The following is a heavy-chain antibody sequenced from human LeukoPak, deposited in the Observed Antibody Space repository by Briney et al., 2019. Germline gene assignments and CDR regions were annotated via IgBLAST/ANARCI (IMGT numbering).Heavy chain of an antibody. CDR1: GGSIRSGDFY. CDR3: ARATGDYDNSGYYFGWFDP. D-gene: IGHD3-22*01. V-gene: IGHV4-30-4*01. CDR2: IYYSGST. Sequence: SETLSLTCTVSGGSIRSGDFYWGWIRQPPGKGLEWIGYIYYSGSTSYNPSLKSRVTISVDTSKKQFSLKLSSVTAADTAVYYCARATGDYDNSGYYFGWFDPWGQGTLVTVSS. J-gene: IGHJ5*02.